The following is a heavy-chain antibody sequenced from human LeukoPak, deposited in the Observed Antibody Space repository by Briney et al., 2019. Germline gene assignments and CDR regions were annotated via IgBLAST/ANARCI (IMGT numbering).Heavy chain of an antibody. CDR2: IRSKANSYAT. CDR1: GFTFSGSA. Sequence: GGSLRLSCAASGFTFSGSAMHWVRQASGKGLEWVGRIRSKANSYATAYAASVKGRFTISRDDSKNTAYLQMNSLKTEDTAVYYCTRHVGDYGGSYGMDVWGQGTTVTVSS. J-gene: IGHJ6*02. D-gene: IGHD4-23*01. V-gene: IGHV3-73*01. CDR3: TRHVGDYGGSYGMDV.